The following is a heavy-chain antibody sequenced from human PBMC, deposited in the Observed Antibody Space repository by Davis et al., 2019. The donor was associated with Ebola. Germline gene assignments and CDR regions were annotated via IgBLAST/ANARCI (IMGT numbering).Heavy chain of an antibody. D-gene: IGHD6-19*01. J-gene: IGHJ4*02. CDR2: ISGSGGST. V-gene: IGHV3-23*01. Sequence: PGGSLRLSCAASGFTFSSYAMHWVRQAPGKGLEWVSAISGSGGSTYYADSVKGRFTISRDNSKNTLYLQMNSLRAEDTAVYYCAKGAGTAVAGKKYYFDYWGQGTLVTVSS. CDR1: GFTFSSYA. CDR3: AKGAGTAVAGKKYYFDY.